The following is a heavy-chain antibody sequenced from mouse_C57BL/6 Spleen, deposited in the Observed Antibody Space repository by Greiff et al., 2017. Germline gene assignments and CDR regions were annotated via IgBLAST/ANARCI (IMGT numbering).Heavy chain of an antibody. CDR1: GYTFTSYW. Sequence: QVQLQQPGAELVRPGTSVKLSCKASGYTFTSYWMHWVKQRPGQGLEWIGVIDPSDSYTNYNQKFKGKATLTVDTSSSTAYMQLSSLTSEYSAVYYCASSYGSSLYWYFDVWGTGTTVTVSS. V-gene: IGHV1-59*01. CDR3: ASSYGSSLYWYFDV. J-gene: IGHJ1*03. CDR2: IDPSDSYT. D-gene: IGHD1-1*01.